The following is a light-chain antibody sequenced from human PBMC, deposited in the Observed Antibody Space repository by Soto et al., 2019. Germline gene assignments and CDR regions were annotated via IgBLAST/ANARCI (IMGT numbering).Light chain of an antibody. CDR2: GAS. J-gene: IGKJ5*01. V-gene: IGKV3D-15*01. CDR1: QSVGSMY. CDR3: QQYNNWPAIT. Sequence: IVLTQSPGTLSLSQGERATLSCRAIQSVGSMYLAWYQQKPGQAPRLLIYGASTRATGIPARFSGSGSGTEFTLTISSLQSEDFAVYSCQQYNNWPAITFGQGTRLEIK.